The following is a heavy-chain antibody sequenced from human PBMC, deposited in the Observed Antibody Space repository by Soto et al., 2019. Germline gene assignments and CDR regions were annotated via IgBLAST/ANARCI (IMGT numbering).Heavy chain of an antibody. Sequence: EVQLLESGGGLVQPGGSLRLSCAASGFTFSSYDLSWVRQAPGKGLEWVSIISGSGDMTNYADSVKGRFTISRDNSKNTLYLHMNSLRVEDTAVYYCAPTGFDYWGQGTLVTVSS. CDR1: GFTFSSYD. V-gene: IGHV3-23*01. D-gene: IGHD1-1*01. CDR2: ISGSGDMT. CDR3: APTGFDY. J-gene: IGHJ4*02.